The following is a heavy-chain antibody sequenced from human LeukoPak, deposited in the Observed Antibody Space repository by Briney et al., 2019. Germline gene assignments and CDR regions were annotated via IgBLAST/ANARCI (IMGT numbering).Heavy chain of an antibody. J-gene: IGHJ4*02. CDR2: IKVDGSER. D-gene: IGHD4-23*01. V-gene: IGHV3-7*01. Sequence: GGSLRLSCAASGFIFNSYGMHWARQAPGKGLEWVANIKVDGSERYYVDSVKGRFIISRDNAKNSLYLQMNSLRGEDTAVYYCARGSRTPIYWGQGTRVTVFS. CDR3: ARGSRTPIY. CDR1: GFIFNSYG.